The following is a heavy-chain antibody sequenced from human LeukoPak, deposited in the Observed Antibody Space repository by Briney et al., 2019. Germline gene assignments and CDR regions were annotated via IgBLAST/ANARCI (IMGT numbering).Heavy chain of an antibody. V-gene: IGHV4-39*01. CDR3: ARMGTRYCSSTSCYSVDY. CDR2: IYYSGST. D-gene: IGHD2-2*01. Sequence: SETLSLTCTVSGGSISSSSYYWGWIRQPPGKGLEWIGRIYYSGSTYYNPSLKSRVTISVDTPKNQFSLKLSSVTAADTAVYYCARMGTRYCSSTSCYSVDYWGQGTLVTVSS. CDR1: GGSISSSSYY. J-gene: IGHJ4*02.